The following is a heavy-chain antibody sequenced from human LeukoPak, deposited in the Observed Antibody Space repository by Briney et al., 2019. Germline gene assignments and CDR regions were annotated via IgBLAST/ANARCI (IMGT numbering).Heavy chain of an antibody. CDR1: GGSISSSSYY. Sequence: SETLSLTCTVSGGSISSSSYYWSWIRQSPGKGLEWIGEINHSGSTNYNPSLKSRVTISVDTSKNQFSLTLTSVTAADTAVYYCARDRSVGVLPAPPFDFWGQGTLVTVSS. V-gene: IGHV4-39*07. D-gene: IGHD6-6*01. CDR3: ARDRSVGVLPAPPFDF. CDR2: INHSGST. J-gene: IGHJ4*02.